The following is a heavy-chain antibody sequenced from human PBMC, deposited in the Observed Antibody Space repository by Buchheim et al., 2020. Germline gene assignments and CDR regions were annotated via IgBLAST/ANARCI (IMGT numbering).Heavy chain of an antibody. CDR2: ISSRSSYI. Sequence: EVQVVESGGGLVKPGGSLRLSCAASGFTFSDYTMNWVRQAPGKGLEWVSSISSRSSYIYYADSVKGRFTISRDNAKNSLDLQMNSLRAEDTAVYYCARDQQRGFDHWGQGTL. CDR1: GFTFSDYT. V-gene: IGHV3-21*01. J-gene: IGHJ4*02. CDR3: ARDQQRGFDH.